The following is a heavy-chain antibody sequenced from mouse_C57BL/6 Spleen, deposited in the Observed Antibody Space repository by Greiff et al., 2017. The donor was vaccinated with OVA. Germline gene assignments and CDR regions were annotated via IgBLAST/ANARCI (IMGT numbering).Heavy chain of an antibody. CDR2: IYPGDGDT. J-gene: IGHJ4*01. V-gene: IGHV1-80*01. Sequence: QVQLKQSGAELVKPGASVKISCKASGYAFSSYWMNWVKQRPGKGLEWIGQIYPGDGDTNYNGKFKGKATLTADKSSSTAYMQLSSLTSGDSAVYFCARGGDYDDYAMDYWGQGTSVTVSS. CDR3: ARGGDYDDYAMDY. CDR1: GYAFSSYW. D-gene: IGHD2-4*01.